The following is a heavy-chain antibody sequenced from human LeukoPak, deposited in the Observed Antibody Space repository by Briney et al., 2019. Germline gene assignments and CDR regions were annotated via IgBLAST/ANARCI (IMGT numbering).Heavy chain of an antibody. CDR2: KYNSGST. J-gene: IGHJ4*01. D-gene: IGHD5-12*01. CDR3: ASHSGYDYFDY. CDR1: GGSVSSYY. Sequence: SETLSLTCTVSGGSVSSYYWSWIRQPPGKGLEWIGYKYNSGSTNYNPSLKSRVTISVDTSKNQFSLKLSSVAAADTAVYYCASHSGYDYFDYWGQGTLVTVSS. V-gene: IGHV4-59*02.